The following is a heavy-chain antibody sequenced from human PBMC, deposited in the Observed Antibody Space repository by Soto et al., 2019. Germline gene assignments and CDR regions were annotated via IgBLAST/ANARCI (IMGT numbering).Heavy chain of an antibody. Sequence: SETLSLTCTVSGGSIRSYYRSWIRQPPGKGLEWIGYIYYSGSTNYNPSLKSRVTISVDTSKNQFSLKMSSVTAADTAVYYCARLYGFDAFDIWGQGTMVTVSS. CDR1: GGSIRSYY. V-gene: IGHV4-59*08. CDR3: ARLYGFDAFDI. J-gene: IGHJ3*02. CDR2: IYYSGST. D-gene: IGHD3-16*02.